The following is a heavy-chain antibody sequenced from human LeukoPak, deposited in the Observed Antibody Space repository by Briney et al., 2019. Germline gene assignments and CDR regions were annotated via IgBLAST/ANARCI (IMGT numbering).Heavy chain of an antibody. V-gene: IGHV1-8*03. D-gene: IGHD6-19*01. CDR1: GYTFTNFE. J-gene: IGHJ4*02. CDR3: ARVAPQWLSPIDY. CDR2: MNPNSGNS. Sequence: ASVKVSCKASGYTFTNFEVNWVRQAAGQGLEWMGWMNPNSGNSGFAQKFQGRVTITSDNSISTAYMEVSGLTPDDTAVYFCARVAPQWLSPIDYWGQGTLVIVSS.